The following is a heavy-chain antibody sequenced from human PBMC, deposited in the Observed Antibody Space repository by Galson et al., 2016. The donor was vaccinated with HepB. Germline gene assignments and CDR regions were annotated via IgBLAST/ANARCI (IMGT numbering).Heavy chain of an antibody. CDR2: ISVYNGNT. Sequence: SVKVSCKASGYTFTSTGISWVRQAPGQGLEWMGWISVYNGNTNYAERFQDRVTMTTDTSTNTAYLDLRNLRSDDTAIYYCAKDQRHFDWLDDAFDIWGQGTMVTVSS. D-gene: IGHD3-9*01. CDR3: AKDQRHFDWLDDAFDI. V-gene: IGHV1-18*01. CDR1: GYTFTSTG. J-gene: IGHJ3*02.